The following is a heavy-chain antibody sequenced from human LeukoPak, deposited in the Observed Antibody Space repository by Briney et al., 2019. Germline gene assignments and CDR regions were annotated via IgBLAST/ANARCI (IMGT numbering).Heavy chain of an antibody. Sequence: GGSLRLSCAASGFTFSSYNMNWVRQAPGKGLEWVSYISYSSRNKYYPDSVKGRFTISRDNAKNSLYLQMNSLRADDTAVYYWAGRAAAGYFDYGGQGTLVPVPS. CDR2: ISYSSRNK. J-gene: IGHJ4*02. D-gene: IGHD6-13*01. V-gene: IGHV3-48*01. CDR1: GFTFSSYN. CDR3: AGRAAAGYFDY.